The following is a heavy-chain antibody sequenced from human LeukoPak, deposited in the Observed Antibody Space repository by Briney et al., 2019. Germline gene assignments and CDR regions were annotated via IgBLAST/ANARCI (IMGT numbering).Heavy chain of an antibody. J-gene: IGHJ4*02. Sequence: GGSLRLSCASSGFTFSSYWMSWVRQAPGKGLEWVTYIKKDGSEKYYVDSVKGRFTISRDNAKNSLYLQMNSLRVEDTAVYYCAREGPYCSSTSCYAGEDYWGQGTVVTVSS. CDR3: AREGPYCSSTSCYAGEDY. V-gene: IGHV3-7*01. D-gene: IGHD2-2*01. CDR1: GFTFSSYW. CDR2: IKKDGSEK.